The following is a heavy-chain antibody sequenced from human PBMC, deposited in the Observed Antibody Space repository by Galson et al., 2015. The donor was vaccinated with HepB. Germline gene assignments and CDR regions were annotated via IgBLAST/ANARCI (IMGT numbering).Heavy chain of an antibody. V-gene: IGHV1-8*01. Sequence: SVKVSCKASGYTFTSYDINWVRQATGQGLEWMGWMNPNSGNTGYAQKFQGRVTMTRNTSISTAYMELSSLRSEDTAVYYCARGITIFGVVINRFWFDPWGQGTLVTVSS. J-gene: IGHJ5*02. CDR3: ARGITIFGVVINRFWFDP. D-gene: IGHD3-3*01. CDR2: MNPNSGNT. CDR1: GYTFTSYD.